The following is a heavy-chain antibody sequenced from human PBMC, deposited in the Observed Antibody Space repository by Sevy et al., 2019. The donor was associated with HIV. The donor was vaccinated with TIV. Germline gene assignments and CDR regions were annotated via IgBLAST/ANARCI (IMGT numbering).Heavy chain of an antibody. V-gene: IGHV3-23*01. J-gene: IGHJ4*02. D-gene: IGHD3-10*01. CDR3: AKEFYRGSYLED. CDR2: ISGSGGGK. Sequence: GGSLRLSCAASGVTFSSFAISWVRQAPGKGLEWVSDISGSGGGKKYADSGKGRFTVSRDNAQNTVFLQMNNLRGEDTGLYYCAKEFYRGSYLEDWGQGTLVTVSS. CDR1: GVTFSSFA.